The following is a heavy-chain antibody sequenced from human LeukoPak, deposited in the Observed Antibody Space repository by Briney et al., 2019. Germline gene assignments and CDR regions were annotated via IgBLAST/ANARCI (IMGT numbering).Heavy chain of an antibody. CDR2: INTGNGNT. CDR3: ARDSIFDY. V-gene: IGHV1-3*04. J-gene: IGHJ4*02. Sequence: ASVKVSFTASGYTFTSYAIHWVRQAPGQRLEWMGWINTGNGNTRYSQKFQGRVTITRDTSASTAYMELSSLRSEDTAVYYCARDSIFDYWGQGTLVTVSS. D-gene: IGHD2/OR15-2a*01. CDR1: GYTFTSYA.